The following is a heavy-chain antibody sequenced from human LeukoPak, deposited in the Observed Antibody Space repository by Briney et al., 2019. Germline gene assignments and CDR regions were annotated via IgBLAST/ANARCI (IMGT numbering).Heavy chain of an antibody. CDR3: AKYGLVVPGKGLPVW. Sequence: GGSLRLSCAASGFTFSNYGMSWVRQAPGKGLEWVSSISGNAVGTYYAHSVKGRFTISRESSKNTLYMQMNNLRVEDTAVYYCAKYGLVVPGKGLPVWWGQGILVTVSS. CDR1: GFTFSNYG. D-gene: IGHD6-19*01. CDR2: ISGNAVGT. J-gene: IGHJ4*02. V-gene: IGHV3-23*01.